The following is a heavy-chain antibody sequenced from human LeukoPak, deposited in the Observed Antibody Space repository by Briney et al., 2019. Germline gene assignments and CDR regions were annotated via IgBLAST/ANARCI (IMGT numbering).Heavy chain of an antibody. CDR3: ARLSTWNDGVDAFDI. D-gene: IGHD1-1*01. CDR1: GDSVTSSSYS. V-gene: IGHV4-39*07. J-gene: IGHJ3*02. CDR2: IYYYGST. Sequence: SETLSLTCTVSGDSVTSSSYSWGWIRQSPGKGLEWIGTIYYYGSTNYNPPLKSRVTLSVDTSKNQFSLNLSSVTAADTAVFYCARLSTWNDGVDAFDIWGQGTMVTVSS.